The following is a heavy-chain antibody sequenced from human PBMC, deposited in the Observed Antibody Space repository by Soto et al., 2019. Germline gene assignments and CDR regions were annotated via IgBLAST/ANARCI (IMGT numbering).Heavy chain of an antibody. CDR3: AKGGLVYSSSWTAHVDY. V-gene: IGHV3-9*01. Sequence: EVQLVESGGGLVQPGRSLRLSCAASGFTFDDYAMHWVRQAPGKGLEWVSGISWNSGSIGYADSVKGRFTISRDNAKNSLYLQMNSLRAEDTALYYCAKGGLVYSSSWTAHVDYWGQGTLVTVSS. CDR2: ISWNSGSI. D-gene: IGHD6-13*01. CDR1: GFTFDDYA. J-gene: IGHJ4*02.